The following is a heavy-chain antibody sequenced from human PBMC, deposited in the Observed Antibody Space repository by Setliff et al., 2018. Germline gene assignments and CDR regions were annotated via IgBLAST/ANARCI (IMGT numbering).Heavy chain of an antibody. CDR3: AKDGGMGMVKAYYYGLDV. D-gene: IGHD5-18*01. J-gene: IGHJ6*02. V-gene: IGHV3-30*18. CDR2: LSDDGSNE. CDR1: GFTVSSFS. Sequence: GGSLRLSCAASGFTVSSFSMHWVRQAPVKGLDWVATLSDDGSNEFYADSVKGRFTIFRDNSNNTLYLQMDSLRAEDTAVYYCAKDGGMGMVKAYYYGLDVWGQGTSVTVSS.